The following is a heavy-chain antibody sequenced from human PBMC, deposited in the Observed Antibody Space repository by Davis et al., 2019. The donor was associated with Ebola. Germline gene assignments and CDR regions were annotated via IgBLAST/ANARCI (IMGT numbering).Heavy chain of an antibody. D-gene: IGHD2-8*02. CDR3: AKDALGWSMLVGGYFDY. CDR2: INSDGSST. CDR1: GFTFSSYW. V-gene: IGHV3-74*01. J-gene: IGHJ4*02. Sequence: HTGGSLRLSCAASGFTFSSYWMHWVRQAPGKGLVWVSRINSDGSSTSYADSVKGRFTISRDNSKNSLYLQMNSLRTEDTALYYCAKDALGWSMLVGGYFDYWGQGTLVTVSS.